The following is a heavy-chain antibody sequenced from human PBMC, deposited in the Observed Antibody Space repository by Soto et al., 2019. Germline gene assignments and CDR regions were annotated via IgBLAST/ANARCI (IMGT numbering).Heavy chain of an antibody. CDR1: GGSIRGSNW. Sequence: QVQLQESGPGLVKPSGTLSLTCAVSGGSIRGSNWWSWVRQPPGKGLEWIAEIYHSGTTNYNPSLKRRVLISVDTSKNQFSLKLSSGTGADTAVYYCARVWPSFFLRHRSYYYYGMAVWGRGTTVTVSS. J-gene: IGHJ6*02. D-gene: IGHD3-16*01. V-gene: IGHV4-4*02. CDR2: IYHSGTT. CDR3: ARVWPSFFLRHRSYYYYGMAV.